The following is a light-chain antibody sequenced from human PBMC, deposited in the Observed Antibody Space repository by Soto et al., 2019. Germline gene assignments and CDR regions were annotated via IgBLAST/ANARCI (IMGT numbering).Light chain of an antibody. V-gene: IGKV3-11*01. CDR1: QSITGS. Sequence: PGERATLSCRASQSITGSIAWYQQKPGQAPRLLIYDVANWAVGVPARFSGSGSGTEFTLTISGLLPEDFAAYHCQQLYTLPFTFGQGTRLEIK. J-gene: IGKJ5*01. CDR3: QQLYTLPFT. CDR2: DVA.